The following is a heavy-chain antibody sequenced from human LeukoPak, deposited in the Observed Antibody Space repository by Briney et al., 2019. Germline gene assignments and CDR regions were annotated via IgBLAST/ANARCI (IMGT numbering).Heavy chain of an antibody. CDR3: ARGYSSSWYEYYFDY. J-gene: IGHJ4*02. CDR2: IYTSGST. D-gene: IGHD6-13*01. Sequence: SETLSLTCTVSGGSISSGSYYWSWIRQPAGKGLEWIGRIYTSGSTNYNPSLKSRVTISVDTSKNLFSLKLSSVTAADTAVYYCARGYSSSWYEYYFDYWGQGTLVTVSS. V-gene: IGHV4-61*02. CDR1: GGSISSGSYY.